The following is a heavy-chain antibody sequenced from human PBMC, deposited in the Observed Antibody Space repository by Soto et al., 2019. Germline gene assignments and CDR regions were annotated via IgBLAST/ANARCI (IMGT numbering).Heavy chain of an antibody. V-gene: IGHV3-11*01. CDR3: ARALRDDYIWGTDNFDD. CDR1: GFTFSDYY. D-gene: IGHD3-16*01. J-gene: IGHJ4*02. CDR2: ISSSGSTI. Sequence: PGGSLRLSCAASGFTFSDYYMSWIHQAPGKGLEWVSYISSSGSTIYYADSVKGRFTISRDNAKNSLYLQMNSLRAEDTAVYYCARALRDDYIWGTDNFDDRGQGVRVTVSS.